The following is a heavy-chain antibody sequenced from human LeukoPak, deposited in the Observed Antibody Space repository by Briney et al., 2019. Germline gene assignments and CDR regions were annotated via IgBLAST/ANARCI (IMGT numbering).Heavy chain of an antibody. CDR2: IIPVLGIA. CDR1: GGTFSSYA. J-gene: IGHJ4*02. D-gene: IGHD4-17*01. V-gene: IGHV1-69*04. Sequence: SVKVSCKASGGTFSSYAISWVRQAPGQGLEWMGRIIPVLGIANYAQKFQGRVTITADKSTSTAYMELSSLRSEDTAVYYCARDPTVTTGCYWGQGTLVTVSS. CDR3: ARDPTVTTGCY.